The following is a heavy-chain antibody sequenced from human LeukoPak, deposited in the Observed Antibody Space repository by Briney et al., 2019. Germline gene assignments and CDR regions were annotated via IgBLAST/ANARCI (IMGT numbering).Heavy chain of an antibody. CDR2: IKQDGREK. Sequence: GGTLRLSRAASGYTFRRYWMIWVPQAPGKGLEGVANIKQDGREKHYTDSLKGRHTISRDNAKNTLYRQKNTQSAQDTPVYFCARERLRYCDWSNSNGMDGLGQGTTVAVSS. J-gene: IGHJ6*02. CDR3: ARERLRYCDWSNSNGMDG. D-gene: IGHD3-9*01. V-gene: IGHV3-7*01. CDR1: GYTFRRYW.